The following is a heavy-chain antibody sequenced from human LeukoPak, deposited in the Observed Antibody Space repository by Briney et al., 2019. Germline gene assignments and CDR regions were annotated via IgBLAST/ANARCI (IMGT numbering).Heavy chain of an antibody. CDR2: IQYDANNQ. CDR3: XXXXXXDXESWFDP. Sequence: YXXXXVRXASGXGLXXXAFIQYDANNQYYSDSVKGRFTISRXXXKXXLXMQMNSLREEDTAVYYXXXXXXXDXESWFDPWGQGTLVTVSS. J-gene: IGHJ5*02. CDR1: YX. V-gene: IGHV3-30*01.